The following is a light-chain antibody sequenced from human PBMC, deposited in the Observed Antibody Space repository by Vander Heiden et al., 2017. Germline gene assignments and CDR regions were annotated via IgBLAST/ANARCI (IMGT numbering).Light chain of an antibody. J-gene: IGLJ2*01. CDR1: SSNIGAGLD. Sequence: QSVLTQPPSLSGAPGQRVTISCTGSSSNIGAGLDIHWYRHLPGTAPKLLIYGNFKRPSGVPDRFSGSKSGTSASLAVTGLQAEDEADYYCQSYDNSLKSVVFGGGTKLTVL. CDR3: QSYDNSLKSVV. CDR2: GNF. V-gene: IGLV1-40*01.